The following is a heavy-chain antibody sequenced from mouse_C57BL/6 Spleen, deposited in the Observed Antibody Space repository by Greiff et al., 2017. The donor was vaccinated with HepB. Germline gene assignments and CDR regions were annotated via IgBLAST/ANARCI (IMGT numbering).Heavy chain of an antibody. V-gene: IGHV5-6*02. CDR3: ARLKSLNYYGSSYWYFDV. D-gene: IGHD1-1*01. CDR2: ISSGGSYT. Sequence: DVKLVESGGDLVKPGGSLKLSCAASGFTFSSYGMSWVRQTPDKRLEWVATISSGGSYTYYPDSVKGRFTISRDNAKNTLYLQMSSLKSEDTAMYYCARLKSLNYYGSSYWYFDVWGTGTTVTVSS. CDR1: GFTFSSYG. J-gene: IGHJ1*03.